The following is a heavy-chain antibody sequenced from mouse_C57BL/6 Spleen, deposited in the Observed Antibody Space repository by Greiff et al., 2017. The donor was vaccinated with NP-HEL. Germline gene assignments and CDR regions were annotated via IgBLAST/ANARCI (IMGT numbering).Heavy chain of an antibody. V-gene: IGHV1-80*01. Sequence: VQLHQSGAELVKPGASVKISCKASGYAFSSYWMNWVKQRPGKGLEWIGQIYPGDGDTNYNGKFKGKATLTEDKSSSTDYMQLRSLTSDDSAVYFCARSLYSNYWYFDVWGTGTTVTVSS. CDR3: ARSLYSNYWYFDV. CDR1: GYAFSSYW. J-gene: IGHJ1*03. CDR2: IYPGDGDT. D-gene: IGHD2-5*01.